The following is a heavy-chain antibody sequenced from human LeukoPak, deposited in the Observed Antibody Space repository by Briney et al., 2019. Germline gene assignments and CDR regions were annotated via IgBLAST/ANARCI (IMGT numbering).Heavy chain of an antibody. J-gene: IGHJ3*01. CDR1: GFTFVHYG. V-gene: IGHV3-30*03. D-gene: IGHD1-26*01. CDR2: ISYNGNKK. CDR3: ARDPLYSSRWANAFDV. Sequence: GGALRLSCAASGFTFVHYGFHWVRQAPGKALEWVAFISYNGNKKYGDSVKGRFTISRDNSKNTLYLQMNGLRPEDTAVYYCARDPLYSSRWANAFDVWGQGTMVTVSS.